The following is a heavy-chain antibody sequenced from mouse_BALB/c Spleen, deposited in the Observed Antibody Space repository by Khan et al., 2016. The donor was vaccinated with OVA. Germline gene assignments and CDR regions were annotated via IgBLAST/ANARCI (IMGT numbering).Heavy chain of an antibody. CDR2: INYSGNT. J-gene: IGHJ3*01. V-gene: IGHV3-2*02. CDR3: ARKDYYDYDPFLY. CDR1: GYSITSEYA. Sequence: EVQLVESGPGLVKPSQSLSLTCTVTGYSITSEYAWNWIRQFPGNKLEWMGYINYSGNTRYNPSLKSRISITRDTSKNQFFLQLNSVTTEDTATYYCARKDYYDYDPFLYWGQGTLVTVSA. D-gene: IGHD2-4*01.